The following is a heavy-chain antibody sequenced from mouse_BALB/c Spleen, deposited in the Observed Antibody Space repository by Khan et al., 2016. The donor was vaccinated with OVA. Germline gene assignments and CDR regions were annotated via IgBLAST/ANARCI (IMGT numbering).Heavy chain of an antibody. CDR1: GYSITSDYA. CDR3: ASRLLYYDGSNYEGDYFDY. CDR2: ISYSGDT. Sequence: EVQLQESGPGLVKPSQSLSLTCTVTGYSITSDYAWNWIRQFPGNKLEWMGYISYSGDTAYNPSLKSRISITRDTSKNQFFLQLNTVTTEDTATYYGASRLLYYDGSNYEGDYFDYWGQGTTLTVSS. D-gene: IGHD1-1*01. V-gene: IGHV3-2*02. J-gene: IGHJ2*01.